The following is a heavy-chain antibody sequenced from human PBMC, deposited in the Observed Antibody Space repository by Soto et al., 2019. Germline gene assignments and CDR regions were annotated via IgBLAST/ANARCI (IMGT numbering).Heavy chain of an antibody. CDR1: GYTFTSYA. CDR2: INAGNGNT. J-gene: IGHJ4*02. D-gene: IGHD1-26*01. Sequence: ASVKVSCKASGYTFTSYAMHWVRQAPGQRLEWMGWINAGNGNTKYSQKFQGRVTITRDTSASAAYMELSSLRSEDTAVYYCARGLGLYYFDYWGQGTLVTVSS. V-gene: IGHV1-3*01. CDR3: ARGLGLYYFDY.